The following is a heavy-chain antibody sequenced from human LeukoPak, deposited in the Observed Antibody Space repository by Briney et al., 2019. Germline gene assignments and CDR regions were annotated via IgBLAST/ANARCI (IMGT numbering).Heavy chain of an antibody. V-gene: IGHV3-23*01. Sequence: GGSLRLSCAASGFTFSSYAMSWVRQAPGKGLEWVSAISGSGGSTYYADSVKGRFTISRDNSKNTLYLQMNSLRAEDTAVYYCAKDHIVVVVAAFDYLDYWGQGTLVTVSS. J-gene: IGHJ4*02. CDR2: ISGSGGST. CDR3: AKDHIVVVVAAFDYLDY. D-gene: IGHD2-15*01. CDR1: GFTFSSYA.